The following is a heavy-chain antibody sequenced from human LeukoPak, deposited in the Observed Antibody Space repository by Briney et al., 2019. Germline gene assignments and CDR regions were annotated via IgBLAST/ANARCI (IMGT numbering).Heavy chain of an antibody. CDR3: AKDLYVEDAWIQLWLPSYYFDY. D-gene: IGHD5-18*01. CDR2: ISSSSSTI. V-gene: IGHV3-48*01. J-gene: IGHJ4*02. CDR1: GFTFSNYS. Sequence: GGSLRLSCAASGFTFSNYSMNWVRQAPGKGLEWVSYISSSSSTIYYADSVKGRFTISRDNAKNSLYLQMNRLRAEDTAVYYCAKDLYVEDAWIQLWLPSYYFDYWGQGTLVTVSS.